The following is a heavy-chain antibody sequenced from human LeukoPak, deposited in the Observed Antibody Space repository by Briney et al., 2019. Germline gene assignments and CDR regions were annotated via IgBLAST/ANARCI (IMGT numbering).Heavy chain of an antibody. CDR3: AKGSLYNWNGVSPDAFDI. J-gene: IGHJ3*02. D-gene: IGHD1-20*01. CDR1: GFTLSSYA. V-gene: IGHV3-23*01. Sequence: GGSLRLSCAASGFTLSSYAMSWVRQAPGKGLEWVSAISGSGGSTYYADSVKGRFTISRDNSKNTLYLQMNSLRAEDTAVYYCAKGSLYNWNGVSPDAFDIWGQGTMVTVSS. CDR2: ISGSGGST.